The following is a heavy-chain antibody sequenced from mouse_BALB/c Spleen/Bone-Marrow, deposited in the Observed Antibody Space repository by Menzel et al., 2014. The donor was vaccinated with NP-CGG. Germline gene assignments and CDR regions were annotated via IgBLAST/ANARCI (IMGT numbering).Heavy chain of an antibody. CDR2: ISTYYGDA. V-gene: IGHV1S137*01. Sequence: QVQLQQSGAELVRPGVSVKISCKGSGYTFTDYATHWVKQSHAKSLEWIGVISTYYGDASYNQKFEGKATMTVDKSSSTAYMELARLTSEDSAIYYCAREVRDDYAMDYWGQGTSVTVSS. CDR1: GYTFTDYA. D-gene: IGHD2-14*01. CDR3: AREVRDDYAMDY. J-gene: IGHJ4*01.